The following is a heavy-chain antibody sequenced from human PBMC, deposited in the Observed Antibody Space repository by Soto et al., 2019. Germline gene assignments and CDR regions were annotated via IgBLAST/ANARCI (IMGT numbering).Heavy chain of an antibody. J-gene: IGHJ5*02. V-gene: IGHV1-3*01. Sequence: QVQLVQSGAEVKKPGASVKVSCKASGYTFTSYAMHWVRQAPGQRLEWMGWINAGNGNTKYSQKFQGRVTITRDTSASTAYMELSSLRSEDTAVYYCARTEIFGVVYNWFYPWGQGTLVTVSS. CDR2: INAGNGNT. D-gene: IGHD3-3*01. CDR3: ARTEIFGVVYNWFYP. CDR1: GYTFTSYA.